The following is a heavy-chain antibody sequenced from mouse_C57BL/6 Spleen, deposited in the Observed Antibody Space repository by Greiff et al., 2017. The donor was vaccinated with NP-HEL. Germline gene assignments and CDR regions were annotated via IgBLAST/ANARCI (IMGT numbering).Heavy chain of an antibody. CDR3: ARGVDGSSYNY. CDR2: ISSGGSYT. V-gene: IGHV5-6*01. J-gene: IGHJ2*01. CDR1: GFTFSSYG. Sequence: EVKLMESGGDLVKPGGSLKLSCAASGFTFSSYGMSWVRQTPDKRLEWVATISSGGSYTYYPDSVKGRFTISRDNAKNTLYLQMSSLKSEDTAMYYCARGVDGSSYNYWGQGTTLTVSS. D-gene: IGHD1-1*01.